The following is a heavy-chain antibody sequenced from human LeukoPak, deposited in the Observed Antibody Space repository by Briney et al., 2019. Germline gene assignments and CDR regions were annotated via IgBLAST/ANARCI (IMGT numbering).Heavy chain of an antibody. CDR2: ISSNGGST. CDR3: VRDRGYCSSTSCYSYYYYGMDV. D-gene: IGHD2-2*01. V-gene: IGHV3-64D*06. Sequence: GGSLRLSCSASGFTFSSYAMHWVRQAPGKGLEYVSAISSNGGSTYYADSVEGRFTISRDNSKNTLYLQMSSLRAEDTAVYYCVRDRGYCSSTSCYSYYYYGMDVWGKGTTVTVSS. CDR1: GFTFSSYA. J-gene: IGHJ6*04.